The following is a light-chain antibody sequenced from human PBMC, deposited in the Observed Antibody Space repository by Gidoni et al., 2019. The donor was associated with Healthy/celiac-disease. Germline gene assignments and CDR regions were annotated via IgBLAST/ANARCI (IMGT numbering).Light chain of an antibody. Sequence: QSALTQPPSASGSPGPSVTISCTGTSSDVGGYNYVSWYQQHPGKAPKLMLYEVSKRPSGVPDRFSGSKSGNTASLTVSGLQAEDEADYYCSSYAGSNNFVFGTGTKGTVL. J-gene: IGLJ1*01. CDR2: EVS. CDR1: SSDVGGYNY. CDR3: SSYAGSNNFV. V-gene: IGLV2-8*01.